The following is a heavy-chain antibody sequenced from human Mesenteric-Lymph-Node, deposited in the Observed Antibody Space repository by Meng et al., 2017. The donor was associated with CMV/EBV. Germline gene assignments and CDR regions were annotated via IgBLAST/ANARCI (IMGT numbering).Heavy chain of an antibody. J-gene: IGHJ4*02. CDR3: TGDSVSNPNLDY. CDR2: IYRGDNT. CDR1: GFNVRDKY. D-gene: IGHD3-10*01. Sequence: EVHLVESGGGLVQPWGSLRLSCAASGFNVRDKYMSWVRQAPGKGLEWVCIIYRGDNTYYIDSVKDRFTVSRDNSKNTMYLQMNSLRVEDTAVYYCTGDSVSNPNLDYWGQGTLVTVSS. V-gene: IGHV3-66*01.